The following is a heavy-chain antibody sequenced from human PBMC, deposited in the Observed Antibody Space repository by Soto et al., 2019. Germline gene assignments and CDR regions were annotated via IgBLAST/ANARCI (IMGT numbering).Heavy chain of an antibody. Sequence: GGSLRLSCAASGFTFSSYWMHWVRQAPGKGLVWVSRINSDGSSTSYADSVKGRFTISRDNSKNTLYLQMNSLRVEDTAVYYCAKKAAVGIYYQYFDYWGQGALVTVSS. CDR1: GFTFSSYW. CDR2: INSDGSST. J-gene: IGHJ4*02. CDR3: AKKAAVGIYYQYFDY. V-gene: IGHV3-74*01. D-gene: IGHD6-13*01.